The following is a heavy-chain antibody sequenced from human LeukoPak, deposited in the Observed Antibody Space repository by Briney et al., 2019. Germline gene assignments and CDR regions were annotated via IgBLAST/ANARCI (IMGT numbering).Heavy chain of an antibody. Sequence: PGGSLRLSCAASGSTFSSFAMTWVRQAPGKGLEWVSSITGGHYPTYNTDSVKGRFTISRDNSKNTLYLQMNSLRADDTAVYYCTKDPNGDYVGAFDPWGQGTLVTASS. CDR3: TKDPNGDYVGAFDP. D-gene: IGHD4-17*01. CDR1: GSTFSSFA. CDR2: ITGGHYPT. V-gene: IGHV3-23*01. J-gene: IGHJ5*02.